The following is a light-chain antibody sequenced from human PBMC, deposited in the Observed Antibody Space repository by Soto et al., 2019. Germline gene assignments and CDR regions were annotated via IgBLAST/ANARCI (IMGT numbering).Light chain of an antibody. J-gene: IGKJ1*01. CDR2: GAA. CDR1: RSVGCS. V-gene: IGKV3-15*01. Sequence: DIVMSQSVVTLSVAPGERATLPCRSGRSVGCSLAWSQLELVQVARVIIYGAAPRPTGMPVRFSGRGSGTALTLTISSLQSEDFAVYYRQKYNNWTPWTFGQGTKVDIK. CDR3: QKYNNWTPWT.